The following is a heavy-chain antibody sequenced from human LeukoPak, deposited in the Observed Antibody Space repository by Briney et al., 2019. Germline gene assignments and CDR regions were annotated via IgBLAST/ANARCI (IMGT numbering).Heavy chain of an antibody. CDR3: ATLEYCGGDCLGYFDY. CDR2: IYPGDSDT. Sequence: GESLKISCKGSGYSFTSYWIGWVRQMPGKGLEWMGIIYPGDSDTRYSPSFQGQDTISADKSISTAYLQWSSLTASDTAMYYCATLEYCGGDCLGYFDYWGQGTLVTVSS. J-gene: IGHJ4*02. D-gene: IGHD2-21*02. CDR1: GYSFTSYW. V-gene: IGHV5-51*01.